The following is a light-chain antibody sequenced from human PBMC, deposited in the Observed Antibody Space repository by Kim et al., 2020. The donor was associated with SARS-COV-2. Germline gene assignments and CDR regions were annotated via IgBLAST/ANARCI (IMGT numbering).Light chain of an antibody. CDR3: QQYDSYPRT. CDR2: AAS. J-gene: IGKJ1*01. CDR1: QGISSW. V-gene: IGKV1D-16*01. Sequence: VTITGRASQGISSWLAWYQKKPEKALKSLIYAASSLQGGVPSRFSGSGSGTDFTLTINSLQPEDFATYYCQQYDSYPRTFGQGTKVDIK.